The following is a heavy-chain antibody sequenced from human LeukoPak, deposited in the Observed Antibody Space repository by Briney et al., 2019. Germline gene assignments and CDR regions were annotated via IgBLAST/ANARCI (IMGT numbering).Heavy chain of an antibody. CDR2: IKSTTYGGTT. J-gene: IGHJ4*02. Sequence: GGSLRLSCAASGFTFSTTWMSWVRQAPGKGLEWVSRIKSTTYGGTTDYAAPVKGRFTISRDDSKATLYLQMNSLKTEDTAVYFCATTFHADCSASSGGRGTLVTVST. D-gene: IGHD2-15*01. V-gene: IGHV3-15*01. CDR3: ATTFHADCSASS. CDR1: GFTFSTTW.